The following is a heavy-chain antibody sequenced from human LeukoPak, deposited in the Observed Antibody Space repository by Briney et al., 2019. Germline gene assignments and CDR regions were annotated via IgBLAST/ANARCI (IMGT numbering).Heavy chain of an antibody. CDR3: ARLIFARGSGGWYRNYYYMDV. CDR1: GGSFSGYY. CDR2: INHSGST. Sequence: SETLSLTCAVYGGSFSGYYWSWIRQPPGKGLEWIGEINHSGSTNYNPSLKSRVTISVDTSKNQFSLKLSSVTAADTAVYYCARLIFARGSGGWYRNYYYMDVWGKGTTVTISS. V-gene: IGHV4-34*01. D-gene: IGHD6-19*01. J-gene: IGHJ6*03.